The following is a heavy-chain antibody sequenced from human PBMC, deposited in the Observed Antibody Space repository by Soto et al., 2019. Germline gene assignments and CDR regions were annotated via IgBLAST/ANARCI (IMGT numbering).Heavy chain of an antibody. CDR3: ARDQWVIITTIHQNYLAY. CDR1: GYIFSSYG. V-gene: IGHV1-18*04. Sequence: QAQLVQSGAEVKKPGASVKVSCKASGYIFSSYGISWVRQAPGQGLEWMGWISGYNGDTNYAQKFQGRVTMTTDTSTNTAYLELRSLTSHDTAVYYWARDQWVIITTIHQNYLAYWGQGTLVTVSS. J-gene: IGHJ4*02. D-gene: IGHD2-8*01. CDR2: ISGYNGDT.